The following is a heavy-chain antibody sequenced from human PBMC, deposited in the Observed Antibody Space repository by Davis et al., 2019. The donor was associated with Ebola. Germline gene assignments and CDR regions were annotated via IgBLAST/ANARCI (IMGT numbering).Heavy chain of an antibody. CDR1: GFTFSAYW. D-gene: IGHD1-14*01. V-gene: IGHV3-7*03. J-gene: IGHJ4*02. CDR3: ARGRYSDY. CDR2: IKEDGSEK. Sequence: GESLKISCAASGFTFSAYWVTWVRQVPGKGLDWVANIKEDGSEKSYADSVKGRFTIFRDNAKNSLYLQMNSLRGEDTAVYYCARGRYSDYWGQGTLVTVSS.